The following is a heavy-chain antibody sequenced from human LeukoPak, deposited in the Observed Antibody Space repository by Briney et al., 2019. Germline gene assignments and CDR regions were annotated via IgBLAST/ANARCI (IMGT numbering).Heavy chain of an antibody. V-gene: IGHV1-3*01. D-gene: IGHD3-16*01. CDR1: GNTFTTYA. J-gene: IGHJ4*02. CDR3: ARDVITFGGFYPYFDY. CDR2: ISAGNGNT. Sequence: ASVKVSCKASGNTFTTYAIHWVRQAPGQRLEWMGWISAGNGNTKYSQKFQGRVTITRDTSASTAYMELSSLRSGDTAVYYCARDVITFGGFYPYFDYWGQGTLVTVSS.